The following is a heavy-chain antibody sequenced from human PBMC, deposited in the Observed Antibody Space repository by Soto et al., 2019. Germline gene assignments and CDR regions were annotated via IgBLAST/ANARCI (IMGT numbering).Heavy chain of an antibody. J-gene: IGHJ6*02. V-gene: IGHV3-30-3*01. CDR2: ISYDGSNK. CDR3: AREVLTGYYPYYYYGMDV. CDR1: GFTFSSYA. D-gene: IGHD3-9*01. Sequence: GGSLRLSCAAPGFTFSSYAMHWVRQAPGKGLEWVAVISYDGSNKYYADSVKGRFTISRDNSKNTLYLQMNSLRAEDTAVYYCAREVLTGYYPYYYYGMDVWGQGTTVTVSS.